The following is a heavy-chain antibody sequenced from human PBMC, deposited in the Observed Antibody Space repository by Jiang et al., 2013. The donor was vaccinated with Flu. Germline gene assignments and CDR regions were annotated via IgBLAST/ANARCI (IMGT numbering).Heavy chain of an antibody. J-gene: IGHJ4*02. CDR3: ARDRGVSGSYYTFDY. Sequence: QLLESGGGLVQPGGSLRLSCAASGFTFSSYSMNWVRQAPGKGLEWVSYIYSSSSTIYYADSVRGRFTISRDNAKNSLYLQMNSLRDEDTAVYYCARDRGVSGSYYTFDYWGQGTLVTVSS. CDR2: IYSSSSTI. D-gene: IGHD1-26*01. CDR1: GFTFSSYS. V-gene: IGHV3-48*02.